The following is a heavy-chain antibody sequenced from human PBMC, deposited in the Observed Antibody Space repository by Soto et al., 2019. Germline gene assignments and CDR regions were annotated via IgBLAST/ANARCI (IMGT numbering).Heavy chain of an antibody. Sequence: SVKVSCKASGGTFSSYAISWVRQAPGQGLEWMGGIIPIFGTANYAQKFQGRVTITADKSTSTAYMELSSLRSEDTVVYYCAIGDPYGSGSKDFDYWGQGTLVTVSS. CDR2: IIPIFGTA. V-gene: IGHV1-69*06. CDR3: AIGDPYGSGSKDFDY. CDR1: GGTFSSYA. J-gene: IGHJ4*02. D-gene: IGHD3-10*01.